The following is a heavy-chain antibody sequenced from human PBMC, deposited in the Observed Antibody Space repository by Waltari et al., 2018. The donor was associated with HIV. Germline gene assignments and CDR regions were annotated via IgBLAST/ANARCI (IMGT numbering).Heavy chain of an antibody. CDR3: TTVGGGTRDY. V-gene: IGHV3-15*01. D-gene: IGHD3-16*01. Sequence: EVLLVESGGGLGKPGGSLRHSCAASGFTFSADWMSWVRQAPGKGLEWVGRIKSNTDGGTTDYAAPVKGRFTISRDDSKTTLYLEMNSLKTEDTAVYYCTTVGGGTRDYWGQGTLITVSS. J-gene: IGHJ4*02. CDR2: IKSNTDGGTT. CDR1: GFTFSADW.